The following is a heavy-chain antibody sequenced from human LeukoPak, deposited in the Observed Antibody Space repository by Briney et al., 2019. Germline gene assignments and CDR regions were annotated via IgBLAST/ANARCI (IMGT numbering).Heavy chain of an antibody. CDR3: ARDHCTSSGCYEDYYYGMDV. CDR2: INPNSGGT. J-gene: IGHJ6*02. CDR1: GYTFTDHY. Sequence: ASVKVSCKASGYTFTDHYMHWVRQAPGQGVEWMGWINPNSGGTNYAQKFQGRVTMTRDTSSSTAYMDLTSLRSDDTDVYYCARDHCTSSGCYEDYYYGMDVWGQGTTVTVSS. V-gene: IGHV1-2*02. D-gene: IGHD2-2*01.